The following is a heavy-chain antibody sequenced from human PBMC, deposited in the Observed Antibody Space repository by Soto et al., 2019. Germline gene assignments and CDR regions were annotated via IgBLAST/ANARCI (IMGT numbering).Heavy chain of an antibody. Sequence: PGASLRLSCAASGFTFSSYAMHWVRQAPCKGLEWLSVISYDGSNKYYADSVKGRFTISRDNSKKTLYLQLNSLGAEDTAVYYCERARDGSISTQFDYWGQGTLVNVSS. CDR2: ISYDGSNK. J-gene: IGHJ4*02. V-gene: IGHV3-30-3*01. CDR3: ERARDGSISTQFDY. D-gene: IGHD2-2*01. CDR1: GFTFSSYA.